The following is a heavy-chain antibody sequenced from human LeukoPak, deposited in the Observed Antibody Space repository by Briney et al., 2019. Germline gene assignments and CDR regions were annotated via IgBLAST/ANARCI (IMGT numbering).Heavy chain of an antibody. D-gene: IGHD6-19*01. V-gene: IGHV4-34*01. J-gene: IGHJ6*03. CDR2: INHSGTT. Sequence: SETLSLTCVVYGGSFSDYYWTWVRQPPGKGLEWIGEINHSGTTKYIPSLKSRVTISIHTSNNQFSMKLNSVTAADMAVYYCARGEGTLAGRRWPYSFYYYVDVWGKGTTVTVSS. CDR3: ARGEGTLAGRRWPYSFYYYVDV. CDR1: GGSFSDYY.